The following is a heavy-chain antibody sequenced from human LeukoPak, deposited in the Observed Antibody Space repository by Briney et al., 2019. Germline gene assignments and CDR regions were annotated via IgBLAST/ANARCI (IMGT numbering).Heavy chain of an antibody. CDR1: GFTFSSYS. CDR2: IGSSSTYM. CDR3: VRDPPSSGWSFDY. D-gene: IGHD6-19*01. J-gene: IGHJ4*02. V-gene: IGHV3-21*01. Sequence: GGSLRLSCAASGFTFSSYSMNWVRQAPGKGLEWVSVIGSSSTYMYSADSLKGRFTISRDNAKNALYLQMNSLRAEDTAVYYCVRDPPSSGWSFDYWGLGALVTVSS.